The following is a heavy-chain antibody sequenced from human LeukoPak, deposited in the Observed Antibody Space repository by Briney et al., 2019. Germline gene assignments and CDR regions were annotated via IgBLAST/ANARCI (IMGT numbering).Heavy chain of an antibody. CDR1: GGSISGYY. Sequence: SETLSLTCTVSGGSISGYYWSWIRQSPRKGLEWIGSIYHSGSTYYNPSLKSRVTISVDTSKNQFSLKLSSVTAADTAVYYCARVSSYYDSSGYVGYWGQGTLVTVSS. V-gene: IGHV4-38-2*02. D-gene: IGHD3-22*01. CDR3: ARVSSYYDSSGYVGY. J-gene: IGHJ4*02. CDR2: IYHSGST.